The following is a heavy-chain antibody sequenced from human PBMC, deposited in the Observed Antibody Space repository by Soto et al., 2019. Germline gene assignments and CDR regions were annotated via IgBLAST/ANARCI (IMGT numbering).Heavy chain of an antibody. CDR1: GFTFSNAW. CDR2: IKSKTDGGTT. J-gene: IGHJ4*02. V-gene: IGHV3-15*01. D-gene: IGHD5-18*01. Sequence: LRLSCAASGFTFSNAWMSWVRQAPGKGLEWVGRIKSKTDGGTTDYAAPVKGRFTISRDDSKNTLYLQMNSLKTEDTAVYYCTTEGWVQLWLRFSYFDYWGQGTLVTVSS. CDR3: TTEGWVQLWLRFSYFDY.